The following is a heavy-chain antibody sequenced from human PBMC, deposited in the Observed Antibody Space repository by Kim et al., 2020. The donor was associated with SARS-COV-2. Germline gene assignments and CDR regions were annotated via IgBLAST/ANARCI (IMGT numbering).Heavy chain of an antibody. D-gene: IGHD6-19*01. J-gene: IGHJ4*02. V-gene: IGHV3-33*05. CDR1: GFTFSSYG. CDR2: ISYDGSNK. CDR3: ARDRVAGGIDY. Sequence: GGSLRLSCAASGFTFSSYGMHWVRQAPGKGLEWVAVISYDGSNKYYADSVKGRFTISRDNSKNTLYLQMNSLRAEDTAVYYCARDRVAGGIDYWGQGTLVTVSS.